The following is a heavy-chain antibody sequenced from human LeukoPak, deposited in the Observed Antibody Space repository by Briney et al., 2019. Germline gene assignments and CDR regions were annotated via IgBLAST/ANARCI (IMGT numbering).Heavy chain of an antibody. Sequence: GGSLRLSCAASGFTFSSYAMSWVRQAPGKGLEWVSAISGSGGSTYYADSVKGRFTISRDSSKNTLYLQMNNLRAEDTAVYYCARGRVNWDNWFDSWGQGILVTVSS. CDR2: ISGSGGST. V-gene: IGHV3-23*01. D-gene: IGHD7-27*01. J-gene: IGHJ5*01. CDR1: GFTFSSYA. CDR3: ARGRVNWDNWFDS.